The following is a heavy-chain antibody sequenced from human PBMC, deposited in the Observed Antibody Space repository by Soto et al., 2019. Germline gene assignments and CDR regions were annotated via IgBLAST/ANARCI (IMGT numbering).Heavy chain of an antibody. CDR1: GFTFSSYA. Sequence: GGSLRLSCAASGFTFSSYAMSWVRQAPGKGLEWVGFIRSKAYGGTTEYAASVKGRFTISRDDSKSIAYLQMNSLKTEDTAVYYCTRDRAVLRFLEWWSYYYYGMDVWGQGTTVTVSS. J-gene: IGHJ6*02. D-gene: IGHD3-3*01. CDR2: IRSKAYGGTT. V-gene: IGHV3-49*04. CDR3: TRDRAVLRFLEWWSYYYYGMDV.